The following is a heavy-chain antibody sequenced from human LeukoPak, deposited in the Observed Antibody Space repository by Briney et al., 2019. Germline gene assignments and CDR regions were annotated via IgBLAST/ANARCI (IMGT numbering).Heavy chain of an antibody. Sequence: ASVKVSCKASGYTFTGYYMHWVRQAPGQGLEWMGWINPNSGGTNYAQKFQGRVTMTRDTSISTAYMELSRLRSGDTAVYYCARGGDRRGTALDYFDYWGQGTLVTVSS. D-gene: IGHD3-16*01. J-gene: IGHJ4*02. CDR2: INPNSGGT. CDR1: GYTFTGYY. V-gene: IGHV1-2*02. CDR3: ARGGDRRGTALDYFDY.